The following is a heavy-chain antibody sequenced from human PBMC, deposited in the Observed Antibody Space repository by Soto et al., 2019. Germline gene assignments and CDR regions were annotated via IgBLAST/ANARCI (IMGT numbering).Heavy chain of an antibody. CDR1: GGSISSYY. CDR2: IYYSGST. CDR3: ARGDGYHFDY. V-gene: IGHV4-59*01. D-gene: IGHD1-1*01. J-gene: IGHJ4*02. Sequence: SSETLSLTCTVSGGSISSYYWSWIRQPPGKGLEWIGYIYYSGSTNYNPSLKSRVTISVDTSKNQFSLKLSFVTAADTAVYYCARGDGYHFDYWGQGTLVTVSS.